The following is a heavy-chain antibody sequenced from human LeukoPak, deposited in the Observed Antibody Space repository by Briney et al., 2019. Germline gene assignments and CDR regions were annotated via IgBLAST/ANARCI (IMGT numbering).Heavy chain of an antibody. CDR1: GFTFSSYS. CDR2: ISSSSSYI. CDR3: ARGGRDTIHGY. V-gene: IGHV3-21*01. D-gene: IGHD3-16*01. Sequence: GGSLRLSCAASGFTFSSYSMNWVRQAPGKGLEWVSSISSSSSYIYYADSVKGRFTISRDNAKNSLYLQMNSLRAEDRAVYYCARGGRDTIHGYWGQGTLVTVSS. J-gene: IGHJ4*02.